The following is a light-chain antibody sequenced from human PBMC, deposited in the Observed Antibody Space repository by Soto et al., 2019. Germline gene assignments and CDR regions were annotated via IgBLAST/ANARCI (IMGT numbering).Light chain of an antibody. CDR1: SSDVGGYNY. V-gene: IGLV2-14*01. CDR2: EVS. J-gene: IGLJ2*01. Sequence: QSALTRRASVSGSPGQSITISCTGTSSDVGGYNYGSWYQQHPGKAPKLMIYEVSNRPSGVSNRFSGSKSGNTASLTISGLQAEDEADYYCSSYTSSSTVVFGGGTKVTVL. CDR3: SSYTSSSTVV.